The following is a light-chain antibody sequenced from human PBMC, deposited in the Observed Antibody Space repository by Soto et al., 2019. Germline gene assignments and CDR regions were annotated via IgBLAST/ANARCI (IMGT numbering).Light chain of an antibody. Sequence: QAVVTQPPSASGTPGQTVTVSCTGSSYNIGNNTVSWYQQVPGTAPPLLIYSINQRPSGVPDRFSGSKSGTSASLAISGLQAEDEADYYCTALDDSLKALVFGGGTKLTVL. V-gene: IGLV1-44*01. J-gene: IGLJ2*01. CDR1: SYNIGNNT. CDR3: TALDDSLKALV. CDR2: SIN.